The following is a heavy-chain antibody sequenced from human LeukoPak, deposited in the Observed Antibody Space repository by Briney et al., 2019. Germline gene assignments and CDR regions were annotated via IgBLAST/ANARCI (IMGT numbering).Heavy chain of an antibody. V-gene: IGHV4-39*01. CDR1: GGSISSSSYY. Sequence: PSETLSLTCTVSGGSISSSSYYWGWIRQPPGKGLEWIGSIYHSGSTYYNPSLKSRVTISVDTSKNQFSLKLSSVTAADTAVYYCYSGETNYYYYYYGMDVWGQGTTVTVSS. CDR2: IYHSGST. J-gene: IGHJ6*02. CDR3: YSGETNYYYYYYGMDV. D-gene: IGHD7-27*01.